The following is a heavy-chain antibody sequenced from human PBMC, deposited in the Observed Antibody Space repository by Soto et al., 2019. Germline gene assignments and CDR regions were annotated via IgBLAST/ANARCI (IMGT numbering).Heavy chain of an antibody. J-gene: IGHJ4*02. V-gene: IGHV1-8*01. CDR3: ASWAGYSK. CDR2: VNPTSGNT. Sequence: QVQLVQSGAEVKKPGASVKVSCKVSGYTFTDYDINWVRQASGQGLEWMGWVNPTSGNTGYAQKFQGRVTITWNTSISTAYVELSSLRSEDTAVYYCASWAGYSKWGQGTLVTVST. CDR1: GYTFTDYD. D-gene: IGHD3-9*01.